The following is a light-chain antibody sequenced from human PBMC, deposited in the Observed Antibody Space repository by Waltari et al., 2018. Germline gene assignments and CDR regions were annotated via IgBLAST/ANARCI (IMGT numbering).Light chain of an antibody. Sequence: DIQMTQSPSSLSASVGDKVTITCRASQSISTWLAWFQLKPGKAPKLLIYKASNLESGVPSRFSGSGSGTEFTLTISSLLPEDFATYYCQQYNSDSHSFGQADRLEFK. CDR3: QQYNSDSHS. CDR1: QSISTW. J-gene: IGKJ2*01. CDR2: KAS. V-gene: IGKV1-5*03.